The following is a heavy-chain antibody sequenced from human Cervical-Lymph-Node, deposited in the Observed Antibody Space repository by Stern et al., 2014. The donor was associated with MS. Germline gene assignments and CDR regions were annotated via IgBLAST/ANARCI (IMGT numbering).Heavy chain of an antibody. CDR3: ARGRVSYNGMDV. CDR2: ISSSADTM. J-gene: IGHJ6*02. V-gene: IGHV3-11*01. D-gene: IGHD3-10*01. Sequence: VQLLESGGGLVRPGGSLRLSCAASGFTFSAYYMTWIRQAPGKGLEWLAYISSSADTMYYADSVKGRFTISRDNAENSLYLQMNSLRAEDTAVYYCARGRVSYNGMDVWGQGTTVTVS. CDR1: GFTFSAYY.